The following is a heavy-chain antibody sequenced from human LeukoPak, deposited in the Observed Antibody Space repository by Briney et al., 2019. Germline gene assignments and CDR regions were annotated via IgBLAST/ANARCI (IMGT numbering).Heavy chain of an antibody. D-gene: IGHD2-2*01. CDR2: IYDSGST. Sequence: PSQTLSLTCAVSGGSISSGGYSWSWIRQPPGKGLEWIGYIYDSGSTYYNPSLKSRVTISVDRSKNQSSLKLSSVTAADTAVYYCARAVVVPAAIRGGYYYYGMDVWGQGTTVTVSS. CDR3: ARAVVVPAAIRGGYYYYGMDV. V-gene: IGHV4-30-2*01. J-gene: IGHJ6*02. CDR1: GGSISSGGYS.